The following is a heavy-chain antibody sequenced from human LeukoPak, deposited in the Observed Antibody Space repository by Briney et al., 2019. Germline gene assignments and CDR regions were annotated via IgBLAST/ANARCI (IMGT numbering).Heavy chain of an antibody. J-gene: IGHJ4*02. CDR3: AKDGGWGSYRYPDY. CDR2: ISYDGSNK. V-gene: IGHV3-30*18. Sequence: PGGSLGLSCAASGFTFSSYGMHWVRQAPGKGLEWVAVISYDGSNKYYADSVKGRFTISRDNSKNTLYLQMNSLRAEDTAVYYCAKDGGWGSYRYPDYWGQGTLVTVSS. CDR1: GFTFSSYG. D-gene: IGHD3-16*02.